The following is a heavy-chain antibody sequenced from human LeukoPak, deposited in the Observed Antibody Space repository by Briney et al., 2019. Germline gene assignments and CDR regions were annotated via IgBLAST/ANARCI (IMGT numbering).Heavy chain of an antibody. V-gene: IGHV3-7*04. CDR1: GFTFSNYW. D-gene: IGHD3-22*01. Sequence: PGGSLRLSCAASGFTFSNYWMSWVRQAPGKGLEWVANIKQDGSEKYYVDSVRGRFTISRDNAKISLYLQMNSLRAEDTAVYYCARGRYYYDSSGYYPGGDYWGQGTLVTVSS. CDR3: ARGRYYYDSSGYYPGGDY. CDR2: IKQDGSEK. J-gene: IGHJ4*02.